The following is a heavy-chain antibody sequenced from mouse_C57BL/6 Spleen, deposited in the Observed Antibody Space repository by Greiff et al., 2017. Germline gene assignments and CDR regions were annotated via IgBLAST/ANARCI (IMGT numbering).Heavy chain of an antibody. D-gene: IGHD1-1*01. CDR1: GFTFSSYA. J-gene: IGHJ1*03. Sequence: EVKLVESGEGLVKPGGSLKLSCAASGFTFSSYAMSWVRQTPEKRLEWVAYISSGGDYIYYADTVKGRFTISRDNARNTLYQQMSSLKSEDTAMYYCTRDLYGSSPYRDFDVWGTGTTVTVSS. CDR2: ISSGGDYI. CDR3: TRDLYGSSPYRDFDV. V-gene: IGHV5-9-1*02.